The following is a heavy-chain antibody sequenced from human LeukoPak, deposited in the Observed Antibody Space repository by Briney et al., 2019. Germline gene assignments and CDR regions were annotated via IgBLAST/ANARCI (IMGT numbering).Heavy chain of an antibody. Sequence: GGSLRLSCAASGFTFSSYSMNWVRQAPGKGLEWVSSISSSSSYIYYADSVKGRFTISRDNAKISLYLQMNSLRAEDTAVYYCARDPPEWEHAYDIWGQGTMVTVSS. CDR3: ARDPPEWEHAYDI. CDR1: GFTFSSYS. V-gene: IGHV3-21*01. CDR2: ISSSSSYI. J-gene: IGHJ3*02. D-gene: IGHD1-26*01.